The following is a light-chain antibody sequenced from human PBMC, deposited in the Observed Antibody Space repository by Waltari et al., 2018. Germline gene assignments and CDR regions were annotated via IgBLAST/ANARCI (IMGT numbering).Light chain of an antibody. CDR3: SSYTTSSAPGV. J-gene: IGLJ1*01. Sequence: QSAPTQPASVSGSPGPSITISCSGTDSYVGAYAFVSWYQQPPGKAPHLIIYEVSNRPSGISNRFSASKSGNTASLTISGLQAEDEADYYCSSYTTSSAPGVFGTGTRVTVL. CDR2: EVS. V-gene: IGLV2-14*01. CDR1: DSYVGAYAF.